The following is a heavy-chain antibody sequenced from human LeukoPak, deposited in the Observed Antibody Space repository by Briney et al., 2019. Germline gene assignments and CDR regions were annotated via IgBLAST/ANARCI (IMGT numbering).Heavy chain of an antibody. CDR2: ISGSGGSI. Sequence: GGSLRLSCAASGLTFSSYVMSWVRQAPGKGLEWVAIISGSGGSIFYTDSVKGRFTISRDNSKNTLYLQMSSLRAEDTAVYYCARRIVGQAPDYWGQGTLVTVSS. J-gene: IGHJ4*02. D-gene: IGHD1-26*01. CDR3: ARRIVGQAPDY. CDR1: GLTFSSYV. V-gene: IGHV3-23*01.